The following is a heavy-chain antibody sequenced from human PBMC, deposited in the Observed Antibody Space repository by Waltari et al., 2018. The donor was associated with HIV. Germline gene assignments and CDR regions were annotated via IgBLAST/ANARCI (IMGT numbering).Heavy chain of an antibody. J-gene: IGHJ5*02. V-gene: IGHV4-34*01. D-gene: IGHD3-3*02. CDR2: IEQNGDT. CDR3: VRGLGSRPHFRSYDP. Sequence: QVRLQQWGAGLLKPSETLSLTCAVYGDSPGGYSWAWIRRSPEKGMEWIGEIEQNGDTNYHPSYKSRLTISVDTSKNQFSLTLRSATAADTAVYYCVRGLGSRPHFRSYDPWGQGTPVIVSS. CDR1: GDSPGGYS.